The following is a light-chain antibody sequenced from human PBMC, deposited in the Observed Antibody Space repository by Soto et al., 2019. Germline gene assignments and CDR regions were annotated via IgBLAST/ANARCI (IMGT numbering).Light chain of an antibody. Sequence: QSALTQPASVSGSPGQSITIYCTGTSSDVGGYNYVSWYQQHPGKAPKLMIYDVSNRPSGVSNRFSGSKSGNTASLTIPGLQAEDESDYYCSSYTSSSTLVVFGGGTKLTVL. CDR2: DVS. CDR3: SSYTSSSTLVV. CDR1: SSDVGGYNY. V-gene: IGLV2-14*01. J-gene: IGLJ2*01.